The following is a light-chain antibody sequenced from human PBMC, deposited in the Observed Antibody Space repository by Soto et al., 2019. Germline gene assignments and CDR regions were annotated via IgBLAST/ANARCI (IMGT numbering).Light chain of an antibody. V-gene: IGLV2-8*01. CDR3: SSYAGSNNFPYW. J-gene: IGLJ1*01. CDR2: EVS. Sequence: QSVLTQPPSASGSPGQSVTISCTGTSSDVGGYNYVSWYQQHPGKAPKLMIYEVSKRPSGVPDRFSGSKSGNTAYLTVSVLQAEDEADYYCSSYAGSNNFPYWFGTGTKVTVL. CDR1: SSDVGGYNY.